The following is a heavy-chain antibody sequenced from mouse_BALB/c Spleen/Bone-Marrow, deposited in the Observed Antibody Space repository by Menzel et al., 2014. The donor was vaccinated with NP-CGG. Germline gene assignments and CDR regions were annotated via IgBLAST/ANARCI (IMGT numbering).Heavy chain of an antibody. D-gene: IGHD2-1*01. CDR3: AFGNYDFDY. Sequence: VQLQQSGAELVRPGSSVKISCKASGYAFSSYWMNWVKQRPGQGLEWIGQIYPGDGDTNYSGKFKGKATLAADESSSTAYMQLSSLTSEDSAVYFCAFGNYDFDYWGQGTTLTVSS. CDR2: IYPGDGDT. CDR1: GYAFSSYW. J-gene: IGHJ2*01. V-gene: IGHV1-80*01.